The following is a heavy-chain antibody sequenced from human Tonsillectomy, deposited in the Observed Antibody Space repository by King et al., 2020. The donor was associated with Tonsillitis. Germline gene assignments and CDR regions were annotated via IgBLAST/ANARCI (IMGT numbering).Heavy chain of an antibody. CDR3: AKGQSGSYYSGMDV. Sequence: DVQLVESGGGLVQPGRSLRLSCAASGFTFDDYAMHWVRQAPGKGLEWVSGISWNSGSIGYADSVKGRFTISRDNAKNSLYLQMNSLRAEDTALYYCAKGQSGSYYSGMDVWGQGTTVTVSS. D-gene: IGHD1-26*01. J-gene: IGHJ6*02. CDR2: ISWNSGSI. CDR1: GFTFDDYA. V-gene: IGHV3-9*01.